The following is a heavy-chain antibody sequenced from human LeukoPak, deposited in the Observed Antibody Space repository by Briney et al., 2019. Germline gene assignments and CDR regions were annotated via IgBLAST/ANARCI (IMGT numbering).Heavy chain of an antibody. J-gene: IGHJ4*02. D-gene: IGHD5-12*01. CDR1: GYTFTSYG. CDR3: ARDLLYSGYDYVGPYFDY. V-gene: IGHV1-18*01. CDR2: ISAYNGNT. Sequence: ASVKVSCKASGYTFTSYGISWVRQAPGQGLEWMGWISAYNGNTNYAQKLQGRVTMTTDTSTSTAYMELRSLRSDDTAVYYCARDLLYSGYDYVGPYFDYWGQETLVTVSS.